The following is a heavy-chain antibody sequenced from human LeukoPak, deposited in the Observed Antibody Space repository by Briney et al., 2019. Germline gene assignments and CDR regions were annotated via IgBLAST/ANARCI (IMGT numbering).Heavy chain of an antibody. J-gene: IGHJ4*02. V-gene: IGHV3-64*04. Sequence: GGSLRLSCSASGFTFSTYAMHWVRQAPGKGLEYVSGISSNGGSTYYADSVKGRFTISRDNSKNTLYLQMNSLRAEDTAVYYCAKLNYDILTGPDYWGQGTLVTLSS. CDR2: ISSNGGST. D-gene: IGHD3-9*01. CDR3: AKLNYDILTGPDY. CDR1: GFTFSTYA.